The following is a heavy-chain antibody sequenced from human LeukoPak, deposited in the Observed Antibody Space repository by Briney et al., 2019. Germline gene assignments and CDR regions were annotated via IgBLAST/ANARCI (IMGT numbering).Heavy chain of an antibody. D-gene: IGHD4-17*01. J-gene: IGHJ5*02. CDR3: ARGNYGDYGFDP. CDR1: GGSFSGYY. Sequence: SETLSLTCAVYGGSFSGYYWSWIRQPPGKGLEWIGSIYYSGSTYYNPSLKSRVTISVDTSKNQFSLKLSSVTAADTAVYYCARGNYGDYGFDPWGQGTLVTVSS. V-gene: IGHV4-34*01. CDR2: IYYSGST.